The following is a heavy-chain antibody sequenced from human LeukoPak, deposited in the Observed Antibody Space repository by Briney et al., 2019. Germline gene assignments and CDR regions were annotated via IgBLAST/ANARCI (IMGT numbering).Heavy chain of an antibody. CDR3: TRGPIHLWLHNGMDV. V-gene: IGHV3-49*04. CDR2: IRSKAYGGRT. Sequence: GGSLRLSCTASGFTFGDHAMSWVRQAPGEGLEWVGFIRSKAYGGRTEYAASVKGRFTISRDDSNSIAYLQMNSLKTEDTAVYYCTRGPIHLWLHNGMDVWGQGTTVTVSS. CDR1: GFTFGDHA. D-gene: IGHD5-18*01. J-gene: IGHJ6*02.